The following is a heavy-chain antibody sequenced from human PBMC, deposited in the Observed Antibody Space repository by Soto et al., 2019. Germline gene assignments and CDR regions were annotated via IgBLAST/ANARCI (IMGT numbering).Heavy chain of an antibody. CDR3: AIGGGDYNYFDH. V-gene: IGHV3-74*01. CDR2: IKSDGSST. D-gene: IGHD2-21*01. Sequence: EVQLVESGGGLVQPGGSLRLSCAASGFLFSTYWMFWVRQVPRKGLLWVSRIKSDGSSTSYADSVKGRFTISRDNTKKTLYLQMTSLRAEYTAVYYCAIGGGDYNYFDHWGQGILVTVSS. CDR1: GFLFSTYW. J-gene: IGHJ4*02.